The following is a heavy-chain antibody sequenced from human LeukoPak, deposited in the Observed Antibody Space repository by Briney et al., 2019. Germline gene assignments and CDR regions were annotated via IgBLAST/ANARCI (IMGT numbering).Heavy chain of an antibody. J-gene: IGHJ4*02. Sequence: GASVKVSCKASGYTFTSYGISWVRQAPGQGLEWMGWISAYNGNTNYAQKLQGRITMTTDTSTSTAYMELRSLRSDDTAVYYCARAYLTPAVTSFDYWGQGTLVTVSS. CDR3: ARAYLTPAVTSFDY. D-gene: IGHD3-9*01. CDR1: GYTFTSYG. V-gene: IGHV1-18*01. CDR2: ISAYNGNT.